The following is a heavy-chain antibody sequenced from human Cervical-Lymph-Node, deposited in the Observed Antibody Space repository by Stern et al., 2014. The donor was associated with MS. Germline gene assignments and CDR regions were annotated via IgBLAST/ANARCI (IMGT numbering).Heavy chain of an antibody. J-gene: IGHJ5*02. CDR2: IFSNDEK. V-gene: IGHV2-26*01. CDR3: ARTSYYSDSGTWVGWFDP. CDR1: GFSLNNPTMG. Sequence: QVTLRESGPVLVKPTETLTLTCTVSGFSLNNPTMGVSWIRQPPGKALEWLAHIFSNDEKSYSTSLKSRLTISKDISKSQVVLTMSNMDPVDTATYSCARTSYYSDSGTWVGWFDPWGQGTLVTGSS. D-gene: IGHD3-10*01.